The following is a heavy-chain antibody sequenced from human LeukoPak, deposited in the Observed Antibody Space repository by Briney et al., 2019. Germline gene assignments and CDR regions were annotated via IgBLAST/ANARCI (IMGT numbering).Heavy chain of an antibody. J-gene: IGHJ4*02. CDR1: GFTFDDYA. CDR2: ISWNSGSI. CDR3: AKDIGAAAGLDY. D-gene: IGHD6-13*01. V-gene: IGHV3-9*01. Sequence: PGGSLRLSCAASGFTFDDYAMHWVRQAPGKGLEWVSGISWNSGSIGYADSVKGRFTISRDNAKNSLYLQMNSLRAEDAALYYCAKDIGAAAGLDYWGQGTLVTVSS.